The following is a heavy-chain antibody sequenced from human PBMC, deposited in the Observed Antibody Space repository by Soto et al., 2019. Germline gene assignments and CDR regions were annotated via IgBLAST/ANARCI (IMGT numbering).Heavy chain of an antibody. V-gene: IGHV3-48*01. CDR3: AKDRGGSGAFDI. J-gene: IGHJ3*02. Sequence: EGQLGEFGGGLVKPGGSLRLSCAASGFSFSLYSYNWVRQAPGKGLEWLSYISPAGSSIYYADSVKGRFTISRDSARDSVYLQMNSLRAEDTAVYYCAKDRGGSGAFDIWGQGTMVTVSS. CDR1: GFSFSLYS. D-gene: IGHD3-10*01. CDR2: ISPAGSSI.